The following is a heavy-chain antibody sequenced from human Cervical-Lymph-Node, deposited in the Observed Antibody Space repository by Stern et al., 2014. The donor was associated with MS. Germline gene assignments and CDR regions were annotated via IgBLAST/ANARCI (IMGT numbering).Heavy chain of an antibody. D-gene: IGHD2-2*01. CDR3: ARGHCSSDNCFDYYGLDV. CDR2: TNPKSGTP. V-gene: IGHV1-8*01. CDR1: GYTFSSYN. J-gene: IGHJ6*02. Sequence: QLVQSGAAVKQPGASVRVSCKASGYTFSSYNINWVRQAPGLGLECMGWTNPKSGTPGSEQQFPGRVPLTTPTPTNTAYMELSSLSPEDTAVYYCARGHCSSDNCFDYYGLDVWGQGTAVTVSS.